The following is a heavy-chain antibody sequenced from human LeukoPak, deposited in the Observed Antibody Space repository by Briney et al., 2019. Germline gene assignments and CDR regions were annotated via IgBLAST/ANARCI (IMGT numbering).Heavy chain of an antibody. CDR2: IWYDGSNK. J-gene: IGHJ4*02. Sequence: PGGSLRLSCAASGFTFSSYGMHWVRQAPGKGLEWVAVIWYDGSNKYYADSVKGRFTISRDNAKNSLYLQMNSLRAEDTAVYYCARSSPRNYDFWRGYYYGDFDYWGQGTLVTVSS. V-gene: IGHV3-33*01. CDR3: ARSSPRNYDFWRGYYYGDFDY. D-gene: IGHD3-3*01. CDR1: GFTFSSYG.